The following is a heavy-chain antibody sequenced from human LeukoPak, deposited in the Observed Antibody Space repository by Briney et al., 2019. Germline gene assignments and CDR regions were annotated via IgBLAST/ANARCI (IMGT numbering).Heavy chain of an antibody. D-gene: IGHD3-10*01. CDR2: ISSSGGST. CDR1: GFTFSSYA. CDR3: AKGNQGAEGSGSYLVPLDD. Sequence: PGGSLRLSCAASGFTFSSYAMSWVRQAPGKGLEWVSGISSSGGSTYYADSVKGRFTMTRDDSKNTLYLQMNSLRAEDTAVYYCAKGNQGAEGSGSYLVPLDDWGQGTLVTVSS. J-gene: IGHJ4*02. V-gene: IGHV3-23*01.